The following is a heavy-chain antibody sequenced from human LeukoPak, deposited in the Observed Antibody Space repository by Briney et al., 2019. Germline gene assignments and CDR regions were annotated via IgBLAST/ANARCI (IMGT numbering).Heavy chain of an antibody. D-gene: IGHD4-17*01. CDR1: GFTFSSYE. CDR2: ISSSGSTI. CDR3: ARDDYGDYGGFDY. Sequence: GGSLRLSCAASGFTFSSYEMNWVRQAPGKGLEWVSYISSSGSTIYYADSVKGRFTISRDNAKNSLYLQMNSLRAEDTAVYYCARDDYGDYGGFDYWGQGTLVTVSS. V-gene: IGHV3-48*03. J-gene: IGHJ4*02.